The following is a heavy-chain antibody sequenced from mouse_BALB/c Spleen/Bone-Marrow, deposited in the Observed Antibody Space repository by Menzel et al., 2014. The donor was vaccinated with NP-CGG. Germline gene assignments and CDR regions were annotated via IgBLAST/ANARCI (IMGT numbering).Heavy chain of an antibody. CDR3: ARIHYYGRAWFAY. CDR2: IDPANGNT. Sequence: VQLQQYGAELVKPGASVKLSCTASGFNIKDTYMHWVKQRPEQGLEWIGRIDPANGNTKYDPKFQGKATITADTSSNTAYLQLSSLTSEDTAVYYCARIHYYGRAWFAYWGQGTLVTVSA. CDR1: GFNIKDTY. V-gene: IGHV14-3*02. J-gene: IGHJ3*01. D-gene: IGHD1-2*01.